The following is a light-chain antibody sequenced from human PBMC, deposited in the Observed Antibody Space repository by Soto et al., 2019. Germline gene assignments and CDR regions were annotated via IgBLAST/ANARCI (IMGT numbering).Light chain of an antibody. CDR3: SSYTSSSTQV. CDR1: SSDFGGYNY. V-gene: IGLV2-14*03. CDR2: DVS. Sequence: QSALTQPASVSGSPGQSITISCAGSSSDFGGYNYVSWYQQHPTKAPKLMIYDVSNRPSGVSNRVSGSKSGTTASLTISGLQAEDEADYYCSSYTSSSTQVFGTGTKLTVL. J-gene: IGLJ1*01.